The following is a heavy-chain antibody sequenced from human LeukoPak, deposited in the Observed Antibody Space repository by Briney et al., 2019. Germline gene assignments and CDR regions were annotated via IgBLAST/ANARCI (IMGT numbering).Heavy chain of an antibody. CDR1: GYTFTTYG. V-gene: IGHV1-18*01. D-gene: IGHD3-22*01. J-gene: IGHJ1*01. CDR3: ATPDYDSSGYSEYFQH. CDR2: ISPYNGNT. Sequence: GASVRVSCKASGYTFTTYGISWVRQAPGQGLEWMGWISPYNGNTDYAQKFQGRVTVTADKSTSTAYMELSSLRSEDTAVYYCATPDYDSSGYSEYFQHWGQGTLVTVSS.